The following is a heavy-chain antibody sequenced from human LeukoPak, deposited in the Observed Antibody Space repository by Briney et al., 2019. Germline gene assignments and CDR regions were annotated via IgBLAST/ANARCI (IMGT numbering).Heavy chain of an antibody. V-gene: IGHV3-23*01. CDR2: ISGSGCSK. CDR1: GFTFSSYA. Sequence: PGGSLRLSCAASGFTFSSYAMSWVRQAPGKGLEWVSAISGSGCSKYYADFAKGRFTISRDNTKNTLYLQKNSLIAEDTAVYYCAKGDIVVVPAAKDEFGFDYWGQGTLVTVSS. CDR3: AKGDIVVVPAAKDEFGFDY. D-gene: IGHD2-2*01. J-gene: IGHJ4*02.